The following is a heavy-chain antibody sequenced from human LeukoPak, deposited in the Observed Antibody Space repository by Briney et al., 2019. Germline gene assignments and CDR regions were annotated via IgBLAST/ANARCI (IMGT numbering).Heavy chain of an antibody. CDR1: GGSISSGGYY. Sequence: SETLSLTCTVSGGSISSGGYYWSWIRQPPGKGLEWIGEINHSGSTNYNPSLKSRVTISVDTSKNQFSLKLSSVTAADTAVYYCARRYYDYVWGSYRPLDYWGQGTLVTVSS. CDR3: ARRYYDYVWGSYRPLDY. J-gene: IGHJ4*02. V-gene: IGHV4-39*07. D-gene: IGHD3-16*02. CDR2: INHSGST.